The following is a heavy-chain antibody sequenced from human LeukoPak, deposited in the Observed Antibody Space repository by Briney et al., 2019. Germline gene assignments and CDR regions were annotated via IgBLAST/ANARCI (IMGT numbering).Heavy chain of an antibody. D-gene: IGHD6-19*01. CDR3: ARGLGDSSGWFLGY. J-gene: IGHJ4*02. V-gene: IGHV1-18*04. CDR1: AYTFTAYN. Sequence: ASVKVSCKASAYTFTAYNIHWVRQAPGQGLEWMGWISAYNGNTNYAQKLQGRVTMTTDTSTSTAYMELRSLRSDDTAVYYCARGLGDSSGWFLGYWGQGTLVTVSS. CDR2: ISAYNGNT.